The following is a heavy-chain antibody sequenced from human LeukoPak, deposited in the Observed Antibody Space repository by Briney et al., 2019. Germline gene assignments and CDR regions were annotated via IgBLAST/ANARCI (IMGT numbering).Heavy chain of an antibody. CDR2: IHYTGST. V-gene: IGHV4-61*05. CDR1: DGSISSTSDS. J-gene: IGHJ3*02. CDR3: ARMEGEWLPNAFDI. Sequence: PSETLSLTCTVSDGSISSTSDSWGWIRQSPGKGLEWIGYIHYTGSTNSNPSLKTRVTISVDTSKNQFSLKLRSVSAADTAVYYCARMEGEWLPNAFDIWGHGTMVTVSS. D-gene: IGHD6-19*01.